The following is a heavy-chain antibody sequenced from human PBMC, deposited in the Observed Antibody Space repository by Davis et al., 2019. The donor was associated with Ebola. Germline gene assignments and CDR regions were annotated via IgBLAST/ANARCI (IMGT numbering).Heavy chain of an antibody. CDR1: GYTFSSYY. V-gene: IGHV1-18*04. D-gene: IGHD1-26*01. Sequence: AASVKVSCKASGYTFSSYYLNWVRQAPGQGLEWMGWINPHNGNTNYAQNVQGRVTMTTDTSTSTAYMELSSLRSEDTAVYYCARDYGSYGGTEVDYWGQGTLVTVSS. J-gene: IGHJ4*02. CDR3: ARDYGSYGGTEVDY. CDR2: INPHNGNT.